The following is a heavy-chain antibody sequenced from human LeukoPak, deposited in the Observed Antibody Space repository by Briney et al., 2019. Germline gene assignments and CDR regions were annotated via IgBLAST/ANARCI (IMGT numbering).Heavy chain of an antibody. D-gene: IGHD6-19*01. CDR1: GGSFSGYY. V-gene: IGHV4-34*01. CDR3: ARGSGWYVLYFDY. CDR2: INHSGST. J-gene: IGHJ4*02. Sequence: PSETLSLTCAVYGGSFSGYYWNWIRQPPGKGLEWIGEINHSGSTNYNPSLKSRVTISVDTSKNQFSLKLSSVTAADTAVYYCARGSGWYVLYFDYWGQGTLVTVSS.